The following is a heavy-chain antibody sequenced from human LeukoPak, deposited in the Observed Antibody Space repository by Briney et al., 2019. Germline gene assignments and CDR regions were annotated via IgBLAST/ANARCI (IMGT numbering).Heavy chain of an antibody. CDR1: GYTFTGYY. V-gene: IGHV1-46*01. J-gene: IGHJ4*02. D-gene: IGHD1-26*01. Sequence: ASVKVSCKASGYTFTGYYMHWVRQAPGQGLEWMGIINPSGGSTSYAQKFQGRVTMTRDTSTSTVYMELSSLRSEDTAVYYCARAPGIVGATADFDYWGQGTLVTVSS. CDR3: ARAPGIVGATADFDY. CDR2: INPSGGST.